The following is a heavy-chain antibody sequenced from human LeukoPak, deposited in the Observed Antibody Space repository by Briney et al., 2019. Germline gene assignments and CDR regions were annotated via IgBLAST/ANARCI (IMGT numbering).Heavy chain of an antibody. Sequence: GRSLRLSCAVSGFTFDDYAIHWVRQAPGKGLEWVSGISWNSDSIGYADSVKGRFTISRDNAKNSLYLQMNSLRAEDTALYYCAKESIAARRFDYWGQGTLVTVSS. CDR2: ISWNSDSI. V-gene: IGHV3-9*01. CDR1: GFTFDDYA. CDR3: AKESIAARRFDY. J-gene: IGHJ4*02. D-gene: IGHD6-6*01.